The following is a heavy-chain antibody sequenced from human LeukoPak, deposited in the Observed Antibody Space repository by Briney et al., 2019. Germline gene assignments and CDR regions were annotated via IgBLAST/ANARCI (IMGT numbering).Heavy chain of an antibody. J-gene: IGHJ4*02. CDR3: ARGTYYYDSSGYPQSSH. D-gene: IGHD3-22*01. Sequence: QPGGSLRLSCAASGFTFSSYAMHWVRQAPGKGLEWVAVISYDGSNKYYADSVKGRFTISRDNSKNTLYLQMNSLRAEDTAVYYCARGTYYYDSSGYPQSSHWGQGTLVTVSS. CDR2: ISYDGSNK. V-gene: IGHV3-30*04. CDR1: GFTFSSYA.